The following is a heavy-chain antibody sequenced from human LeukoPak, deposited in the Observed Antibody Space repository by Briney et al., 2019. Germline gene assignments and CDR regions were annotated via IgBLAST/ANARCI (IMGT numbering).Heavy chain of an antibody. CDR3: ASLDFWSGYYASPYYYYYMDV. CDR1: GGTFSSYA. V-gene: IGHV1-69*13. CDR2: IIPSFGTA. D-gene: IGHD3-3*01. J-gene: IGHJ6*03. Sequence: SLKLSCKASGGTFSSYAISWVRQAPGQGLEWMGGIIPSFGTANYAQKLQGRVTITADESTSTAYMELSSLRSEDTAVYYCASLDFWSGYYASPYYYYYMDVWGKGTTVTVSS.